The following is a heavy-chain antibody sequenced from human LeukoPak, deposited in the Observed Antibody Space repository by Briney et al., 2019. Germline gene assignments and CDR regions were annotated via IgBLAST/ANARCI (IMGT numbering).Heavy chain of an antibody. D-gene: IGHD3-22*01. J-gene: IGHJ4*02. Sequence: GGSLRLSCAASGFTFSSYGMHWVRQAPGKGLEGVAVISYDGSNKYYADSVKGRFTISRDNSKNTLYLQMNSLRAEDTAVYYCAKDVDSSGYYCDYWGQGTLVTVSS. CDR1: GFTFSSYG. CDR2: ISYDGSNK. V-gene: IGHV3-30*18. CDR3: AKDVDSSGYYCDY.